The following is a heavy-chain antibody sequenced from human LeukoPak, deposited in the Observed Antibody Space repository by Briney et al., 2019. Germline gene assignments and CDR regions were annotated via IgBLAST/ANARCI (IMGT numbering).Heavy chain of an antibody. D-gene: IGHD3-22*01. V-gene: IGHV1-3*01. CDR2: INAGNGNT. J-gene: IGHJ5*02. CDR1: GYTFTSYA. Sequence: ASVKVSCKASGYTFTSYAMHWVRQAPGQRPEWMGWINAGNGNTKYSQKFQGRVTITRDTSASTAYMELSSLRSEDTAVYYCARDRSGLDYYDSSGYYWFDPWGQGTLVTVSS. CDR3: ARDRSGLDYYDSSGYYWFDP.